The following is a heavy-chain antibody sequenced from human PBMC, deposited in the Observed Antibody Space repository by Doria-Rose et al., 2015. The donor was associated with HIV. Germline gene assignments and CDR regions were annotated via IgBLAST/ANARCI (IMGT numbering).Heavy chain of an antibody. CDR1: GYTLTGLS. CDR3: ATGHRDGFNYGGDL. CDR2: FHPQDGET. Sequence: QVQLVQSGAEVKKPGASVRVSCKVSGYTLTGLSMHWVRQAPGKGLEWLGGFHPQDGETIYTQKFQGRVTMTEDTSTDTAYLELSSLTSEDTAVYYCATGHRDGFNYGGDLWGQGTLGTVSS. V-gene: IGHV1-24*01. J-gene: IGHJ4*02. D-gene: IGHD5-12*01.